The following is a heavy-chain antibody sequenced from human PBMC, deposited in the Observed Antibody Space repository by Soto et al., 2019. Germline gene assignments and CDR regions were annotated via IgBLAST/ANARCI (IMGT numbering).Heavy chain of an antibody. V-gene: IGHV4-59*01. CDR2: IYYSGST. CDR3: ARYYSGSGSYQYYFDY. D-gene: IGHD3-10*01. CDR1: GGSISNYY. J-gene: IGHJ4*02. Sequence: QVQLQESGPGLVKPSETLSLTCTVSGGSISNYYWSWIRQPPGKGLEWIGYIYYSGSTNYNPSLKSRVTISVDTSKNQFSLKLSSVTAADTAVYYCARYYSGSGSYQYYFDYWGQGTLVTVSS.